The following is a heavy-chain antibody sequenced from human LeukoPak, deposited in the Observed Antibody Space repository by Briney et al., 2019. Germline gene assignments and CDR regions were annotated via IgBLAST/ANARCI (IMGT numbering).Heavy chain of an antibody. D-gene: IGHD3-16*01. V-gene: IGHV4-30-2*01. CDR3: ARSSTFKGGFDY. J-gene: IGHJ4*02. Sequence: SETLSLTCAVSGGSISSGGYSWSWIRQPPGKGLEWIGYIYHSGSTYYNPSLKSRVTISVDRSKNQFSLKLSSVTAADTAVHYCARSSTFKGGFDYWGQGTLVTVSS. CDR2: IYHSGST. CDR1: GGSISSGGYS.